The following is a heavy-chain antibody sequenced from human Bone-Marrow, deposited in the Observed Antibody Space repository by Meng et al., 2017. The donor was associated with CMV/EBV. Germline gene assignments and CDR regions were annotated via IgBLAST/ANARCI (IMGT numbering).Heavy chain of an antibody. CDR3: ASDTEFIFDY. Sequence: ASVKVSCKASGYTFTSYGISWVRQAPGQGLEWIGWIYPNDGTANYVRKFQGRVTLTTDTSTATAYMELRSLRSDDAAVYYCASDTEFIFDYWGQGVLVTVSS. V-gene: IGHV1-18*01. J-gene: IGHJ4*02. CDR2: IYPNDGTA. CDR1: GYTFTSYG. D-gene: IGHD3-10*01.